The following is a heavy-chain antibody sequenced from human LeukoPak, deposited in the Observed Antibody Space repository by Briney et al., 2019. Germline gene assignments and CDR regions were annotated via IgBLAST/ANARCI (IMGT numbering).Heavy chain of an antibody. D-gene: IGHD4-17*01. J-gene: IGHJ5*02. V-gene: IGHV2-70*11. Sequence: EYSHTLVKPAQTLKRTCTFCGFSLRNSGMCVSWIRQPPGKALEWLARIDWDDDKYYSTSLKTRLTISKDTSKNQVVLTMTNMDPVDTATYYCARMTTVNWFDPWGQGTLVTVSS. CDR2: IDWDDDK. CDR1: GFSLRNSGMC. CDR3: ARMTTVNWFDP.